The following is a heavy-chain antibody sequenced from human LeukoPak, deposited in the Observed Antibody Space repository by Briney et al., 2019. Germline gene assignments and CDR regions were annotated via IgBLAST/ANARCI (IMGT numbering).Heavy chain of an antibody. J-gene: IGHJ4*02. Sequence: ASVKVSCKASGYTFTSYDINWVRQATGQGLEWMGWMNPNSGNTGYAQKFQGRVTMTRNTSISTAYMEPSSLRSEDTAVYYCARGRAGIAARSRSYYFDYWGQGTLVTVSS. CDR1: GYTFTSYD. CDR2: MNPNSGNT. V-gene: IGHV1-8*01. D-gene: IGHD6-6*01. CDR3: ARGRAGIAARSRSYYFDY.